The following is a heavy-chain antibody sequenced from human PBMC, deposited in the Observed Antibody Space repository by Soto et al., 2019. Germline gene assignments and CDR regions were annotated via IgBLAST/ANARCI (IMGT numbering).Heavy chain of an antibody. D-gene: IGHD2-15*01. V-gene: IGHV3-23*01. CDR2: XSGSGXNK. Sequence: PXXSLRLSCAASRFTFISYAMSWVRQTPGKGLEWVSTXSGSGXNKYSAASVKGXFTISRDXXNSTMYLQTNSLTDEDTAVYYCVRVVAIPDYHDNRGQGTLVTVS. CDR3: VRVVAIPDYHDN. CDR1: RFTFISYA. J-gene: IGHJ4*01.